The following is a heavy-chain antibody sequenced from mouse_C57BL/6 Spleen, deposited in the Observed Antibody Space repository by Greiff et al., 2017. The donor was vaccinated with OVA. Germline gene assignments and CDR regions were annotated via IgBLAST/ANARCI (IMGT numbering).Heavy chain of an antibody. CDR3: TRVYSKGGAMDY. V-gene: IGHV5-9-1*02. CDR2: ISSGGDYI. Sequence: EVKLQESGEGLVKPGGSLKLSCAASGFTFSSYAMSWVRQTPEKRLEWVAYISSGGDYIYYADTVKGRFTISRDNARNTLYLQMSSLKSEDTAMYYCTRVYSKGGAMDYWGQGTSVTVSS. CDR1: GFTFSSYA. J-gene: IGHJ4*01. D-gene: IGHD2-5*01.